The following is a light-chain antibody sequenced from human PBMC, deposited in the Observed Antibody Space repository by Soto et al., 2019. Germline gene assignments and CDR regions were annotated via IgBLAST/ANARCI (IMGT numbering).Light chain of an antibody. CDR2: DAS. V-gene: IGKV1-33*01. J-gene: IGKJ5*01. CDR3: QQGYNSPIT. Sequence: DIQITQSPSSLYASVGDRVTITCQASQDISNYLNWYKQKPGKAPKLLIYDASRLETGVPSLFSGSGAGTDFTRTISSLQHEDFATAYCQQGYNSPITFGQGTRLEIK. CDR1: QDISNY.